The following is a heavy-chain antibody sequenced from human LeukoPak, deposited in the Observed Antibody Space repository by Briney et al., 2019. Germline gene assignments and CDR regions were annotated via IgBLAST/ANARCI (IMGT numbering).Heavy chain of an antibody. V-gene: IGHV3-21*01. J-gene: IGHJ4*02. CDR2: ISSSSSYI. CDR1: GFTFSSYS. D-gene: IGHD5-18*01. Sequence: PGGSLRLSCAASGFTFSSYSMNWVRQAPGKGLEWVSSISSSSSYIYYADSVKGRFTISRDNAKNSLYLQMNSLRAEDTAVYYCARDEAMATGPWYFDYWGQGTLVTVSS. CDR3: ARDEAMATGPWYFDY.